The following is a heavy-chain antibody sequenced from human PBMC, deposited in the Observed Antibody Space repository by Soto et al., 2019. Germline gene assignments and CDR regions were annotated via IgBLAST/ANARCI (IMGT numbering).Heavy chain of an antibody. CDR1: GYTFTSYD. CDR2: MNPNSGNT. V-gene: IGHV1-8*01. D-gene: IGHD3-22*01. J-gene: IGHJ4*02. CDR3: ARVHQRITMIPNRFDY. Sequence: SVKGSCKSSGYTFTSYDINCVRHATGQGLEWMGWMNPNSGNTGYAQKFQGRVTMTRNTSISTAYMELSSLRSEDTAVYYCARVHQRITMIPNRFDYWGQGTLVTVSS.